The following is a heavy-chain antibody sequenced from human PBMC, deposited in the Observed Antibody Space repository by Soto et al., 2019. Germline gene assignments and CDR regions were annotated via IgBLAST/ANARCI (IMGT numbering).Heavy chain of an antibody. CDR1: GDSISRNGNY. V-gene: IGHV4-31*03. D-gene: IGHD1-1*01. CDR3: ARVGVVKQPSPTPPPLHFDF. J-gene: IGHJ4*02. Sequence: PSETLSLTCTVSGDSISRNGNYWSWIRQHPGQGLEWIGYIHYSGSTYYTPSLKSRVTISVDRSKNQCSLNLTSVTAADTAVYFCARVGVVKQPSPTPPPLHFDFWGQGALVTVSS. CDR2: IHYSGST.